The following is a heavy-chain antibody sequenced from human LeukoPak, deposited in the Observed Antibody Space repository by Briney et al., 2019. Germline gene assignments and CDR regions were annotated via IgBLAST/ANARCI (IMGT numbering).Heavy chain of an antibody. D-gene: IGHD6-13*01. Sequence: GGSLRLSCAASEFTLSSYNMKWVRQAPGRGLEWVSSISYRSSDIEYADSVKGRFTISRDNAKQLLYLQMSSLRAEDTAVYYCARVYSSSWYSGYLYMDVWGKGTTVTVSS. V-gene: IGHV3-21*01. CDR1: EFTLSSYN. CDR3: ARVYSSSWYSGYLYMDV. CDR2: ISYRSSDI. J-gene: IGHJ6*03.